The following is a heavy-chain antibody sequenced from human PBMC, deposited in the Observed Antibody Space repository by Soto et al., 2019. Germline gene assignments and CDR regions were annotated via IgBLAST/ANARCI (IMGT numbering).Heavy chain of an antibody. V-gene: IGHV3-30-3*01. CDR2: ISYDGSNK. J-gene: IGHJ4*02. CDR3: ASTLGYTFDY. Sequence: GGSLRLSCAASGFTFSSYAMHWVRQAPGKGLEWVAVISYDGSNKYYADSVKGRFTISRDNSKNTLYLQMNSLRAEDTAVYYCASTLGYTFDYWGQGTLITVSS. CDR1: GFTFSSYA. D-gene: IGHD2-2*02.